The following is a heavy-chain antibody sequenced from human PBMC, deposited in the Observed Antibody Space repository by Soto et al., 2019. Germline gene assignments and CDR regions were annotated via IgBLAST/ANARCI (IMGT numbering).Heavy chain of an antibody. V-gene: IGHV4-34*01. CDR2: INHSGST. Sequence: SETLSLTCAVYGGSFSGYYWSWIRQPPGKGLEWIGEINHSGSTNYNPSLKSRVTISVDTSKNQFSLKLSSVTAADTAVYYCATLYGNAWYTYWGQGTQVTVSS. D-gene: IGHD6-13*01. J-gene: IGHJ4*02. CDR1: GGSFSGYY. CDR3: ATLYGNAWYTY.